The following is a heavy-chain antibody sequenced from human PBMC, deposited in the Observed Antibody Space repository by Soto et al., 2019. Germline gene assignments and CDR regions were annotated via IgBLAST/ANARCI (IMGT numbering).Heavy chain of an antibody. Sequence: GGALILSCATSGFTFSSYAMHWVRQAPGKGLEWVAVISYDGSNKYYADSVKGRFTISRDNSKNTLYMQMNSLRAEDTAVYYCARDNGSGLGYYYYGMDVWGQGTTVTVSS. CDR2: ISYDGSNK. CDR1: GFTFSSYA. J-gene: IGHJ6*02. CDR3: ARDNGSGLGYYYYGMDV. D-gene: IGHD6-19*01. V-gene: IGHV3-30-3*01.